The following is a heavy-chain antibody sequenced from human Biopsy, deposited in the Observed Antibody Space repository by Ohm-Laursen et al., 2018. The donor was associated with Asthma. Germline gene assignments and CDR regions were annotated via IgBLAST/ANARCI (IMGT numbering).Heavy chain of an antibody. V-gene: IGHV3-33*01. CDR3: ARDIVATMIGYYYYGMDV. CDR2: IWYDGGNK. CDR1: GFTFSSYG. Sequence: SLRLSCTASGFTFSSYGMHWVRQAPGKGLEWVAVIWYDGGNKYYADSVKGRFIISGDNSKNTLYLQMNSLRAEDTAVYYCARDIVATMIGYYYYGMDVWGQGTTVTVSS. D-gene: IGHD5-12*01. J-gene: IGHJ6*02.